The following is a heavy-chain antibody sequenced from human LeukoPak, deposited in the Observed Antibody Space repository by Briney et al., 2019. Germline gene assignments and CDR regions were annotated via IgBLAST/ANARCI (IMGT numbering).Heavy chain of an antibody. V-gene: IGHV3-23*01. Sequence: GGSLRLSCAAAGFTLSSYAMSWVRQAPGKGLEWVSAISGSASSTYYADSVKGRFTISRDNSKNTLYLQMNSLRADDTAVYYCAKEAVRDMAYDYWGQGTLVIVSS. J-gene: IGHJ4*02. D-gene: IGHD2-15*01. CDR2: ISGSASST. CDR3: AKEAVRDMAYDY. CDR1: GFTLSSYA.